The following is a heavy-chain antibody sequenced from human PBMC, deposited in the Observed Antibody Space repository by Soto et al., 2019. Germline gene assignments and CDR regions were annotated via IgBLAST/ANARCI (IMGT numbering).Heavy chain of an antibody. CDR3: ARVDTAMVTYFDY. J-gene: IGHJ4*02. CDR1: GFTFSSYS. Sequence: PGGSLRLSCAASGFTFSSYSMNWVLQAPWKGLEWVSSIISSSSYIYYADSVKGRFTISRDNAKNSLYLQMNSLRAEDTAVYYCARVDTAMVTYFDYWGQGTLITVSS. V-gene: IGHV3-21*01. CDR2: IISSSSYI. D-gene: IGHD5-18*01.